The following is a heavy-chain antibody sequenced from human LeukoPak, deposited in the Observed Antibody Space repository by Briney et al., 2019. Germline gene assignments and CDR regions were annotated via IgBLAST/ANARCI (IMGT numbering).Heavy chain of an antibody. CDR3: AREDADYTFSFDF. Sequence: ASVKVSSKASGYTFTRNYMYWVRQAPGQGLEWMGIINPRGGSTTYAQKFQGRLTMTRDTSTSTVYMELSSLRSEDTAVYYCAREDADYTFSFDFWGQANMVTLCS. J-gene: IGHJ4*02. V-gene: IGHV1-46*01. CDR1: GYTFTRNY. D-gene: IGHD4-17*01. CDR2: INPRGGST.